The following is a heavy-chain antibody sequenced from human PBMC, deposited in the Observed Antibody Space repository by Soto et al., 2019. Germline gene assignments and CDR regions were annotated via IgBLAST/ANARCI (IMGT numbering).Heavy chain of an antibody. CDR3: AMVDNYVTPTPQDV. V-gene: IGHV1-18*01. J-gene: IGHJ6*02. CDR1: GYIFVNYG. Sequence: QVQLVQSGDEMKKPGASVRVSCKASGYIFVNYGIAWVRQAPGQGLEWMGWISPYTGDTHSASKVQGRLTMTTDTSTSTAYMDLASLTSDDTAVYYCAMVDNYVTPTPQDVWGQGTTVTV. CDR2: ISPYTGDT. D-gene: IGHD3-16*01.